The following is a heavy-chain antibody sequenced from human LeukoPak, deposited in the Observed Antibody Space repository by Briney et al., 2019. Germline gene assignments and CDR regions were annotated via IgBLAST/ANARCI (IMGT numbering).Heavy chain of an antibody. V-gene: IGHV4-61*02. D-gene: IGHD3-9*01. Sequence: SETLSLTCTVSGGSISSGSYYWSWIRQPAGKGLEWIGRIYTSGSTNCNPSLKSRVTISVDTSKNQFSLKLSSVTAADTAVYYCARERERYDILTGYSTNWFDPWGQGTLVTVSS. J-gene: IGHJ5*02. CDR3: ARERERYDILTGYSTNWFDP. CDR1: GGSISSGSYY. CDR2: IYTSGST.